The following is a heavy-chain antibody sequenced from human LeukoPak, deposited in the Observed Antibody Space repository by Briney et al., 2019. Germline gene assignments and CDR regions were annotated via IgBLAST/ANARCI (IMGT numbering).Heavy chain of an antibody. CDR3: ARGRENDFWSGYYNFYMDV. J-gene: IGHJ6*03. V-gene: IGHV1-46*01. Sequence: ASVKVSCKASGYIFTRYQMQWVRQAPGQGLEWMGIINPGVSTTSYAQKFQGRVTMTTDTSTSTAYMELRRLRSDDTAVYYCARGRENDFWSGYYNFYMDVWGKGTTVSVSS. D-gene: IGHD3-3*01. CDR2: INPGVSTT. CDR1: GYIFTRYQ.